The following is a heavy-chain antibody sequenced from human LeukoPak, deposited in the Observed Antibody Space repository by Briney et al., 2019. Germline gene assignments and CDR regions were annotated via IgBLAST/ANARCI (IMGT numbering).Heavy chain of an antibody. D-gene: IGHD6-13*01. CDR3: AILPDGIAAAGTLGNWFDP. V-gene: IGHV1-8*01. CDR1: GYTFTSYD. CDR2: MNPNSGNT. Sequence: ASVKVSCKASGYTFTSYDINWVRQATGQGLEWMGWMNPNSGNTGYAQKFQGRVTMTRNTSISTAYMELSSLGSEGTAVYYCAILPDGIAAAGTLGNWFDPWGQGTLVTVSS. J-gene: IGHJ5*02.